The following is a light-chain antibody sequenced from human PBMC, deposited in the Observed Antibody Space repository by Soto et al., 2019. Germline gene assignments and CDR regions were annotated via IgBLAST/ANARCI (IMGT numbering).Light chain of an antibody. CDR1: QSISSW. V-gene: IGKV1-5*01. CDR3: QQYNSYWT. Sequence: DIQMTQSPSTLSASVGDRVTITCRASQSISSWLAWYQQKPGKAPKLLSYDASSLESGVRSRFSGSGSGTEFTLTSSNLQPDDFATYYCQQYNSYWTFGQGTKVEIK. CDR2: DAS. J-gene: IGKJ1*01.